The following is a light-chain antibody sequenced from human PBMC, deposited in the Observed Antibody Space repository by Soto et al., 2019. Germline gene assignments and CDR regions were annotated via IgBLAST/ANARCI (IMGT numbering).Light chain of an antibody. CDR2: AAS. CDR1: QGISSY. V-gene: IGKV1-9*01. Sequence: IQLTQSPSSLSASVGDRVTITCRASQGISSYLGWYQQKPGKAPNLLIYAASTLQSGVPSRFSGGGSGTEFTLTISSLQPDDFATYYCQQYNSYWTFGQGTRWIS. J-gene: IGKJ1*01. CDR3: QQYNSYWT.